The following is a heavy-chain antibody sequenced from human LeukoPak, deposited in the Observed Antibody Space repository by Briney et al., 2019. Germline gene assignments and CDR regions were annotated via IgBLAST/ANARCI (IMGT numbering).Heavy chain of an antibody. V-gene: IGHV1-69*06. CDR2: IIPIFGTA. J-gene: IGHJ5*02. Sequence: SVKVSCKASGYTFTSYGISWVRQAPGQGLEWMGGIIPIFGTANYAQKFQGRVTITADKSTSTAYMELSSLRSEDTAVYYCARDFLNEYYYDSSGTRTNNWFDPWGQGTLVTVSS. CDR3: ARDFLNEYYYDSSGTRTNNWFDP. D-gene: IGHD3-22*01. CDR1: GYTFTSYG.